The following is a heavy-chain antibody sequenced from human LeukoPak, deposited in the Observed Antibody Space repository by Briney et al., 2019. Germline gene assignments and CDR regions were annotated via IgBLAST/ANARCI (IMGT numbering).Heavy chain of an antibody. CDR2: IYYSGST. CDR3: AQASGGDAFDI. J-gene: IGHJ3*02. D-gene: IGHD4-23*01. Sequence: SETLSLTCTVSGGSISSGDYYWSWIRQPPGRGLEWIWYIYYSGSTSYNPCLKSRVAISVDTFKNQFSLELSSVTAADTAVYYCAQASGGDAFDIWGQGTMVTVSS. CDR1: GGSISSGDYY. V-gene: IGHV4-30-4*08.